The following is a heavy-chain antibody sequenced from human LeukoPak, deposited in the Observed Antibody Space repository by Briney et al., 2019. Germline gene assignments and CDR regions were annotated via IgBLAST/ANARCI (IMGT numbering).Heavy chain of an antibody. V-gene: IGHV3-30*04. J-gene: IGHJ4*02. CDR2: ISYDGGNT. D-gene: IGHD4-17*01. Sequence: GGSLRLSCAASGFTFSSYAMHWVRQAPGKGLEWVAVISYDGGNTYYADSVKGRFTISRDNSKNTLYLQMNSLRAEDTAVYYCARAMSPVYGDYPMSNWGQGTLVTVSS. CDR1: GFTFSSYA. CDR3: ARAMSPVYGDYPMSN.